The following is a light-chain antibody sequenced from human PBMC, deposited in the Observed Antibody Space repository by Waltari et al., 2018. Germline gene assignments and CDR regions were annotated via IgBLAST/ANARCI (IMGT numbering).Light chain of an antibody. V-gene: IGKV3-20*01. J-gene: IGKJ1*01. CDR1: QSISKY. CDR2: DAS. Sequence: EIMLTQSPGTLSLSPGERATLSCRASQSISKYLAWYQQKPGQAPRLLIYDASIRATGIPDRFSGSGYGTDFSLTISRLEPEDYAVYYCQKYGSLPATFGRGTKVETK. CDR3: QKYGSLPAT.